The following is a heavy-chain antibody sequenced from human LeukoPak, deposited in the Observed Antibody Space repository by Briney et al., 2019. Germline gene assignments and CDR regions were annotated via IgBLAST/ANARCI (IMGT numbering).Heavy chain of an antibody. Sequence: GGSLRLSCAASGFTFSSYSMNWVRQAPGKGLEWVSSISRSTSYMYYAHSVKGRFTISRDNAKNSVYLQMNSLGAEDTALYYCARDSGYDNFDYWGQETLVTVSS. J-gene: IGHJ4*02. V-gene: IGHV3-21*01. CDR2: ISRSTSYM. CDR3: ARDSGYDNFDY. D-gene: IGHD5-12*01. CDR1: GFTFSSYS.